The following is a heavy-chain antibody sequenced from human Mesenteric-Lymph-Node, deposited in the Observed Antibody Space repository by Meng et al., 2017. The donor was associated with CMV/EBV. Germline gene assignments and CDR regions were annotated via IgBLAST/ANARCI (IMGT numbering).Heavy chain of an antibody. Sequence: QVQLHQWGAGLVKPSETLSVTCAVSGGSFSGYYWNWIRQSPEKGLEWIGEINHSGSTTYNPSFTSRIIISVDTSTNQISLNMSSVTAADTAVYYCARGSSYDILTGYFDYWGQGALVTVSS. D-gene: IGHD3-9*01. V-gene: IGHV4-34*01. CDR3: ARGSSYDILTGYFDY. CDR2: INHSGST. J-gene: IGHJ4*02. CDR1: GGSFSGYY.